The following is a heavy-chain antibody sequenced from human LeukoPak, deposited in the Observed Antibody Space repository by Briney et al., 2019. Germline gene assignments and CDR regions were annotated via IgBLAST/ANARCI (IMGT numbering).Heavy chain of an antibody. D-gene: IGHD6-13*01. CDR3: ARDSKIAAAGNYYYYYGMDV. J-gene: IGHJ6*02. Sequence: SVKVSCKASGGTFSSYAISWVRQAPGQGLEWMAGIIPIFGTANYAQKFQGRVTITADESTSTAYMELSSLRSEDTAVYYCARDSKIAAAGNYYYYYGMDVWGQGTTVTVSS. CDR1: GGTFSSYA. V-gene: IGHV1-69*13. CDR2: IIPIFGTA.